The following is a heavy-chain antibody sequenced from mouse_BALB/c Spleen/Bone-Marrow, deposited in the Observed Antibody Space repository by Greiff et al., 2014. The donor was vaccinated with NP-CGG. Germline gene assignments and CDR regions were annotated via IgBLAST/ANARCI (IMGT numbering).Heavy chain of an antibody. J-gene: IGHJ3*01. CDR3: ATYYRYDRRFAY. CDR1: GFNIKDTY. Sequence: VQLKESGAELVKPGASVKLSCTASGFNIKDTYMHWVKQRPEQGLEWIGRIDPANGNTKYDPKFQGKATIIADTSSNTAYLQLSSLTSEDTAVYYCATYYRYDRRFAYWGQGTLVTVSA. V-gene: IGHV14-3*02. D-gene: IGHD2-14*01. CDR2: IDPANGNT.